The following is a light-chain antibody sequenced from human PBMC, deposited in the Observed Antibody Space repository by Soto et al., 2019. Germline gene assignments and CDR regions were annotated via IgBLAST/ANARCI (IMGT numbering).Light chain of an antibody. J-gene: IGLJ3*02. V-gene: IGLV1-40*01. CDR1: SSNFGAGYD. Sequence: QSVLTQPPSVSGAPGQRVTISCTGSSSNFGAGYDVHWYQQLPGTAPKLMIYDVSKRPSGVPDRFSGSKSGNTASLTISGLQAEDEADYYCCSYAGSYTLRVFGGGTKLTVL. CDR3: CSYAGSYTLRV. CDR2: DVS.